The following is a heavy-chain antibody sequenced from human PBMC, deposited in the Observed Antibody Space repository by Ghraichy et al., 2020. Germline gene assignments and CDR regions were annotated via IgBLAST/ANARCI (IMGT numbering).Heavy chain of an antibody. CDR2: ISSSGEST. V-gene: IGHV3-23*01. J-gene: IGHJ4*02. D-gene: IGHD2-21*01. Sequence: LTCAASGFTFSTYAMSWVRQAPGRGLEWVSAISSSGESTFYTDSVKGRFTISRDNSNSALYLQMDSLRAEDTGVYYCAKDRDIVVVWGYFDYWGQGTLVTVSS. CDR1: GFTFSTYA. CDR3: AKDRDIVVVWGYFDY.